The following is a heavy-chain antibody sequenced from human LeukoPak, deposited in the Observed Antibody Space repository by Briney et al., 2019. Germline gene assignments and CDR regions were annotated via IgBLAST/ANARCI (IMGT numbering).Heavy chain of an antibody. D-gene: IGHD4-23*01. CDR3: ARGRWGMDV. CDR2: INRSGST. Sequence: PSETLSLTCAVSGGSIRSDGYYWSWIRQPPGKGLEWIGEINRSGSTNYNPSLKSRVTISVDTSKNQFSLKLSSVTAADTAVYYCARGRWGMDVWGQGTTVTVSS. J-gene: IGHJ6*02. CDR1: GGSIRSDGYY. V-gene: IGHV4-34*01.